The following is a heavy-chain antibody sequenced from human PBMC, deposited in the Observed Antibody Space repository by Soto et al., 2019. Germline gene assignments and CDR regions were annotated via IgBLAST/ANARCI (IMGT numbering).Heavy chain of an antibody. D-gene: IGHD5-18*01. J-gene: IGHJ4*02. CDR1: GFTFSSYA. CDR3: AGGYSYSPGFYFDY. Sequence: PGGSLRLSCAASGFTFSSYAMHWVRQAPGKGLEWVAVVWYDGSNQYYADSVKGRFTIFRDNSKNTLFLQMNSLRVEDTAVYYCAGGYSYSPGFYFDYWGQGSLVTVYS. CDR2: VWYDGSNQ. V-gene: IGHV3-33*01.